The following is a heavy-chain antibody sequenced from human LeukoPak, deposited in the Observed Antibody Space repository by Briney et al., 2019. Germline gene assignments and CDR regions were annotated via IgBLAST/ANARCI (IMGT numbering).Heavy chain of an antibody. D-gene: IGHD2-15*01. CDR2: IHTSGST. CDR1: GGFSSFYY. V-gene: IGHV4-4*09. Sequence: SETLSLTCTVSGGFSSFYYWTWIRQPPGKALEWIGNIHTSGSTDYSPSLKSRVTMSIDTSKNQFSLRLSSVTAADTAVYYCARPGQSSWWVYFNYWGQGTLVTVSS. J-gene: IGHJ4*02. CDR3: ARPGQSSWWVYFNY.